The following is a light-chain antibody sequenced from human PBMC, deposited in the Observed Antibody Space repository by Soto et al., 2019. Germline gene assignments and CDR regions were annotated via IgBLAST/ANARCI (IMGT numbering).Light chain of an antibody. J-gene: IGKJ2*01. Sequence: DIQMTQSPSTLSASVGDRVTITCRASQSINTWLAWYQQKPGKAPKLLIYKASSLGSGVPSRFSGSGSGTDSTLTISSLQPDDFAIYYCQQYNSHSRYTFGQGTKLQIK. V-gene: IGKV1-5*03. CDR3: QQYNSHSRYT. CDR2: KAS. CDR1: QSINTW.